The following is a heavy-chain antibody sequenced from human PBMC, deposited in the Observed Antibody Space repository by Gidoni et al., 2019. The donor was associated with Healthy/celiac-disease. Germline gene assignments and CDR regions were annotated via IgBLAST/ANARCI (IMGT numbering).Heavy chain of an antibody. D-gene: IGHD6-19*01. CDR3: TREIGGLGDY. J-gene: IGHJ4*02. Sequence: EVQLVESGGGLVKPGRSLRLSCTASGFTFGDYAMSCFRQAPGKGLEWVGFIRSKAYGGTTEYAASVKGRFTISRDDSKSIAYLQMNSLKTEDTAVYYCTREIGGLGDYWGQGTLVTVSS. V-gene: IGHV3-49*05. CDR1: GFTFGDYA. CDR2: IRSKAYGGTT.